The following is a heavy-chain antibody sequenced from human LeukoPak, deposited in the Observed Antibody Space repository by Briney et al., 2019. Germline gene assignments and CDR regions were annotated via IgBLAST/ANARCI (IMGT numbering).Heavy chain of an antibody. CDR2: FTSRSGTI. D-gene: IGHD3-10*01. CDR1: GFTFSSYS. Sequence: GGSLRLSCVASGFTFSSYSMNWVRQAPGKGLEWVSSFTSRSGTIYYADSVKGRFTISRDNAKNSLFLQMSSLRVEDTAIYYCARPHSSITMVRGVLGNWGQGTLVTVSS. J-gene: IGHJ4*02. CDR3: ARPHSSITMVRGVLGN. V-gene: IGHV3-21*04.